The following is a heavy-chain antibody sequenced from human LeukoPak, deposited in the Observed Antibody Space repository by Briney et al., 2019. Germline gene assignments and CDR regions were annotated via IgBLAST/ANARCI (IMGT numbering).Heavy chain of an antibody. Sequence: GGSLRLSCAASGFTFSSYGMHWVRQAPGKGLEWVAVISYDGSNKYYADSVKGRFTISRDNSRNTLFLQVNTLRVEDTAVYYCARVAVPSSMDMNFDFWGRGILVTVSS. J-gene: IGHJ4*02. CDR1: GFTFSSYG. V-gene: IGHV3-30*03. CDR3: ARVAVPSSMDMNFDF. CDR2: ISYDGSNK. D-gene: IGHD2-2*03.